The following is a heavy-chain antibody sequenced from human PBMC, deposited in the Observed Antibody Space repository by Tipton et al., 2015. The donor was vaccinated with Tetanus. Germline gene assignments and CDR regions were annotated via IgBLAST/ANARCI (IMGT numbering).Heavy chain of an antibody. CDR1: GGSFSGHY. CDR3: ARTGVLHEKGAKTDAFDI. J-gene: IGHJ4*02. CDR2: INHSGNT. V-gene: IGHV4-34*01. Sequence: TLSLTCSVFGGSFSGHYWSWIRQPPGKGLEWIGEINHSGNTRYSPSLKSRVTISVDKSEGQFSLILRSVTAADTAVFYCARTGVLHEKGAKTDAFDIWGQGTQVTVSS. D-gene: IGHD3-10*01.